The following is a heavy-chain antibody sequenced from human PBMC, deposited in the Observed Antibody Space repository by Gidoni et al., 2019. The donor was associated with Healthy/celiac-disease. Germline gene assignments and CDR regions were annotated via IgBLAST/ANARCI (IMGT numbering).Heavy chain of an antibody. CDR1: GYTFTYRY. CDR3: ASPIVGATSDAFDI. D-gene: IGHD1-26*01. CDR2: ITPFNGNT. J-gene: IGHJ3*02. Sequence: QMQLVHSGAEVTKPGSSVKVSCKASGYTFTYRYLHWVRQAPGQALEWMGWITPFNGNTNYAQKFQDRVTITRDRSMSTAYMELSSLRSEDTAMYYCASPIVGATSDAFDIWGQGTMVTVSS. V-gene: IGHV1-45*02.